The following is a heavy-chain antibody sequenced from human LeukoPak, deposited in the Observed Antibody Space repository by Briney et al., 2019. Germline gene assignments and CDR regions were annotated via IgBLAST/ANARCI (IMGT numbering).Heavy chain of an antibody. CDR3: AKSYSGSYDNYFDY. D-gene: IGHD1-26*01. V-gene: IGHV3-23*01. CDR2: ISGSGGST. J-gene: IGHJ4*02. CDR1: EFTFSSYA. Sequence: GGSLRLSCVASEFTFSSYAMNWVSPAPGKGLEWVSAISGSGGSTYYADSVKGRFNISKDNSKNTLYLQMNSLRAEDTALYFCAKSYSGSYDNYFDYWGQGTLVIVSS.